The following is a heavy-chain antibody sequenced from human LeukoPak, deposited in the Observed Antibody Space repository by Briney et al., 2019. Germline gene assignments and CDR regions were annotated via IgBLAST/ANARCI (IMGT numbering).Heavy chain of an antibody. CDR1: GGSISSYY. V-gene: IGHV4-59*08. J-gene: IGHJ4*02. CDR3: AGTSWDYDSSGYYPLDY. Sequence: PSETLSLTCTVSGGSISSYYWSWIRQPPGKGLEWIGYIYYSGSTNYNPSLRSRVTISVDTSKNQFSLKLSSVTAADTAVYYCAGTSWDYDSSGYYPLDYWGQGTLVTVSS. D-gene: IGHD3-22*01. CDR2: IYYSGST.